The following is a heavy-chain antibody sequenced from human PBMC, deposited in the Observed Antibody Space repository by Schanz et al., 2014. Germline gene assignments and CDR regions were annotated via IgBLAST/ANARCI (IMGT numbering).Heavy chain of an antibody. CDR2: IFHTGST. Sequence: QVQLQESGPGLLKPSGTLSLTCAVSGASISSNNWWTWVRQSPGKGLDWIGEIFHTGSTKYNPSLKSRVTVSVDKPKTQFSLKLNSVTAADTAVYYCATVSYDFWSGKDYYSFHMDVWGKGTTVTVS. D-gene: IGHD3-3*01. V-gene: IGHV4-4*02. J-gene: IGHJ6*03. CDR3: ATVSYDFWSGKDYYSFHMDV. CDR1: GASISSNNW.